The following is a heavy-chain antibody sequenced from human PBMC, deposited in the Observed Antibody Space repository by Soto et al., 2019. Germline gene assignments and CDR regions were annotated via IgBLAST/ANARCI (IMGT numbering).Heavy chain of an antibody. CDR1: GFTFSNYG. CDR3: VKARAPYCISTSCYGSYFDY. Sequence: QVQLVESGGGVVQPGRSLRLSCVASGFTFSNYGMHWVRQAPGKGLEWVAVLSYDGSYKYYADSVKGRFTISRDNSKNTLYLQMSSLRAEDTAVYYCVKARAPYCISTSCYGSYFDYGGQGTLVTVSS. D-gene: IGHD2-2*01. J-gene: IGHJ4*02. V-gene: IGHV3-30*18. CDR2: LSYDGSYK.